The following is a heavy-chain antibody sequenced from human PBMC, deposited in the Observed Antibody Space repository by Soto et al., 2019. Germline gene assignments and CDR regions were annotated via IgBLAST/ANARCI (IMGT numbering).Heavy chain of an antibody. CDR1: GFTFSDHY. Sequence: EVQLLESGGGLVQPGGSLRLSCAASGFTFSDHYMDWVRQAPGKGMEWVGRSRDKAHSHTTEYAASVKGRFTISRDDSENSLYLQMNSLKTEDTAVYYCARGVVSTGYFDYWGQGTLVTVSS. D-gene: IGHD5-12*01. V-gene: IGHV3-72*01. CDR2: SRDKAHSHTT. CDR3: ARGVVSTGYFDY. J-gene: IGHJ4*02.